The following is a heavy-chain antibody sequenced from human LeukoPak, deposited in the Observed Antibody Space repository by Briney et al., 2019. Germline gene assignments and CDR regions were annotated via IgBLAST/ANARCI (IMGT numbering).Heavy chain of an antibody. J-gene: IGHJ4*02. V-gene: IGHV4-39*01. CDR1: GGSISSSSYY. CDR3: ARVGYCSGVSCYSAQRPFDY. CDR2: IYYSGST. D-gene: IGHD2-15*01. Sequence: SETLFLACTVSGGSISSSSYYWGWIRQPPGKGLEWIGSIYYSGSTYYNPSLKSRVTISVDTSKNQFSLKLSSVTAADTAVYYCARVGYCSGVSCYSAQRPFDYWGQGTLVTVSS.